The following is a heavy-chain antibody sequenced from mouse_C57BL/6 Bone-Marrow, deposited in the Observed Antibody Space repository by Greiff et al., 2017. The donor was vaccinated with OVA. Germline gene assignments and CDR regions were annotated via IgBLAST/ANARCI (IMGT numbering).Heavy chain of an antibody. D-gene: IGHD2-2*01. CDR3: ARVFWFNFDD. V-gene: IGHV1-53*01. Sequence: QVQLQQSGTELVKPGASVKLSCKASGYTFTSYWMHWVKQRPGRGLEWIGIINPSNGDTNYTEKFTSKATLTVDKSSSTAYMQLSSLTSVDSAVYYCARVFWFNFDDWGQGTTLTVYS. J-gene: IGHJ2*01. CDR2: INPSNGDT. CDR1: GYTFTSYW.